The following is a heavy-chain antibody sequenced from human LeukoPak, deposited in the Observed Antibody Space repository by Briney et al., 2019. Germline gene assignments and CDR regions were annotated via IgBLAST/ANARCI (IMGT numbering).Heavy chain of an antibody. D-gene: IGHD4-23*01. V-gene: IGHV3-30*03. CDR3: ARGARKGDDYGGFFDY. Sequence: GGSLRLSCAASGFTFSSYSMNWVRQAPGKGLEWVAVISYDGSYKDYADSVKGRFTISRDNSKNTLFLQMNSLRTEDTAVYYCARGARKGDDYGGFFDYWGQGTLVTVSS. J-gene: IGHJ4*02. CDR2: ISYDGSYK. CDR1: GFTFSSYS.